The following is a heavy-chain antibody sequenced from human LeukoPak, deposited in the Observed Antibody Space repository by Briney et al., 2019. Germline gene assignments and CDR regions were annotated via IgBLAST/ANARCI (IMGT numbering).Heavy chain of an antibody. D-gene: IGHD1-26*01. V-gene: IGHV3-7*01. Sequence: SGGSLRLSCAASGFTFSSHWMSWVRQAPGKGLEWVANIQQDGSEKYYVDSVKGRFAISRDNAKNSLYLQMNSLRAEDTAVYYCARVDPSVGATTIDYWGQGTLVTVSS. CDR2: IQQDGSEK. CDR1: GFTFSSHW. J-gene: IGHJ4*02. CDR3: ARVDPSVGATTIDY.